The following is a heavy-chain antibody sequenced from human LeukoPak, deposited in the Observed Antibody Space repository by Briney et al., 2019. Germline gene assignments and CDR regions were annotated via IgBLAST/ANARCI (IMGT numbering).Heavy chain of an antibody. Sequence: GGSLRLSCAASGFTFSSYAMSWVRQAPGRGLEWVSAISGRGGSTYYADSVKGRFTISRDNSKNTLYLQMNSLRAEDTAVYYCAKVLQAQSNGLLNILWWLHWGQGTLVTVSS. J-gene: IGHJ4*02. CDR1: GFTFSSYA. D-gene: IGHD3-10*01. CDR2: ISGRGGST. CDR3: AKVLQAQSNGLLNILWWLH. V-gene: IGHV3-23*01.